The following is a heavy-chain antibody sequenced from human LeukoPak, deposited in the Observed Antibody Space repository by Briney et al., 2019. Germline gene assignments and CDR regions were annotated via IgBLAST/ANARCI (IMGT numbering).Heavy chain of an antibody. CDR2: ISYDGSNK. Sequence: GGSLRLSCAASGFTFSSYGMHWVRQAPGKGLEWVAVISYDGSNKYYADSVKGRFTISRDNSKNTLSLQMNSLRAEDTAVYYCARGSVTGTPYFNYWGQGTLVTVSS. D-gene: IGHD6-19*01. J-gene: IGHJ4*02. V-gene: IGHV3-30*03. CDR1: GFTFSSYG. CDR3: ARGSVTGTPYFNY.